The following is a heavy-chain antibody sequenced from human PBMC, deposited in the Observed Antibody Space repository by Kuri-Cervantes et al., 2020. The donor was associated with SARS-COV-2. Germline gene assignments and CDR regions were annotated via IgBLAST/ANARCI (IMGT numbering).Heavy chain of an antibody. V-gene: IGHV3-23*01. Sequence: GESLKISCAASGLTFSNYAMSWVRQAPGKGLEWVSAISGDASTTYSADSVNGRFTISRDNSKSTLYLQMNSLRAEDTAIYYCANAENWGQGTLVTVSS. CDR1: GLTFSNYA. CDR2: ISGDASTT. J-gene: IGHJ4*02. CDR3: ANAEN.